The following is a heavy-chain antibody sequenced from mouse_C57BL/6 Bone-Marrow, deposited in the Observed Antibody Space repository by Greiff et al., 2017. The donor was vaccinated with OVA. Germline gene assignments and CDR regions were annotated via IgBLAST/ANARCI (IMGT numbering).Heavy chain of an antibody. CDR2: IYPRSGNT. CDR3: ARKRQLRLGDY. Sequence: VQRVESGAELARPGASVKLSCKASGYTFPSYGISWVKQRTGQGLEWIGEIYPRSGNTYYNEKFKGKATLTADKSSSTAYMELRSLTSEDSAVYFCARKRQLRLGDYWGQGTTLTVSS. V-gene: IGHV1-81*01. J-gene: IGHJ2*01. CDR1: GYTFPSYG. D-gene: IGHD3-2*02.